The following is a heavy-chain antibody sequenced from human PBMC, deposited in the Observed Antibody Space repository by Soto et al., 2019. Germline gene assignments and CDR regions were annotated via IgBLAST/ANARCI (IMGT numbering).Heavy chain of an antibody. V-gene: IGHV3-23*01. CDR2: ISGSGGST. J-gene: IGHJ6*02. CDR1: GFTFSSYA. CDR3: AKSLKILVVQPAMNYYGMDV. D-gene: IGHD2-2*01. Sequence: GGSLRLSCAASGFTFSSYAMSWVRQAPGKGLEWVSAISGSGGSTYYADSVKGRFTISRDNSKNTLYLQMNSLRAEDTAVYYCAKSLKILVVQPAMNYYGMDVCGQGPTVTVYS.